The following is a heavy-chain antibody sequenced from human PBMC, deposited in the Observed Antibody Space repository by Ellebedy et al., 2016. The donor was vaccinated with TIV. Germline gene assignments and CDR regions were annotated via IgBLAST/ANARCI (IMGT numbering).Heavy chain of an antibody. Sequence: GESLKISCVASGFTFSNYWMHWVRQAPGKGLVWVSSINSDGRTTRYADSVQGRFTISRVNPKNTLSLQMNSLRAEDTAVYYCAREVVPSSKGGAFEIWGQGTMVTVSS. J-gene: IGHJ3*02. CDR3: AREVVPSSKGGAFEI. D-gene: IGHD2-2*01. CDR2: INSDGRTT. V-gene: IGHV3-74*01. CDR1: GFTFSNYW.